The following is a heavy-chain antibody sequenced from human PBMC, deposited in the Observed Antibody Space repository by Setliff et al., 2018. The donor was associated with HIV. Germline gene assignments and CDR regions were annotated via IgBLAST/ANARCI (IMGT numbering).Heavy chain of an antibody. J-gene: IGHJ4*02. V-gene: IGHV4-39*01. Sequence: SETLSLTCSVSGDSISRSNYYWGWTRQSPGKGLEWVGSISSSGGTSYSAASLKSRVTLTIDTSKNQFSLKLTSVTAADTAMYYCSRLYGSGNYFAFDFWGQGALVTVSS. CDR2: ISSSGGT. D-gene: IGHD3-10*01. CDR3: SRLYGSGNYFAFDF. CDR1: GDSISRSNYY.